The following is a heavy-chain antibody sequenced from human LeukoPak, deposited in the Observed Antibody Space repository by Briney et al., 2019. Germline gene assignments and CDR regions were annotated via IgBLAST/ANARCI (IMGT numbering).Heavy chain of an antibody. J-gene: IGHJ5*02. CDR2: TYYSGIT. D-gene: IGHD6-19*01. Sequence: PSETLSLTCTVSGGSISSYYWNWIRQPPGKGLEWIGHTYYSGITNYNPSLKSRVTISVDTSKDQFSLKLSSVTAADTAVYYCARAVAGIPVPRFDPWGQGTLVTVSS. CDR3: ARAVAGIPVPRFDP. CDR1: GGSISSYY. V-gene: IGHV4-59*01.